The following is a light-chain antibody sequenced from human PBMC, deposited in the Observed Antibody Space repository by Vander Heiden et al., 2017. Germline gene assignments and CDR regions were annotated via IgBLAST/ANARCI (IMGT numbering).Light chain of an antibody. V-gene: IGLV2-18*02. J-gene: IGLJ1*01. CDR1: SSDVGSANR. CDR2: EVN. CDR3: NSYTTSNTYV. Sequence: SPLSHPPSVSFSPSPSVTSACTGTSSDVGSANRVSGYQQPPGTAPKVIIYEVNNRPSGVPDRFSGSQSGNTASLTISGLQAEDEADYYCNSYTTSNTYVFGTGTKVTVL.